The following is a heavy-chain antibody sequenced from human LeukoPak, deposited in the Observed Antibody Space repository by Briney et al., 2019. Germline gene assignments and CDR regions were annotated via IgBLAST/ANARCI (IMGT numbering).Heavy chain of an antibody. J-gene: IGHJ4*02. Sequence: LPGGSLRLSCAASGFSFSTYWMTWVRQAPGKGLEWVANINQDGSEKHYVDSVKGRFTISRDNAKNSSYLQMNSLRAEDTAVYYCARDNVRKDDYWGQGTLVTVSS. D-gene: IGHD2-8*01. CDR3: ARDNVRKDDY. V-gene: IGHV3-7*01. CDR1: GFSFSTYW. CDR2: INQDGSEK.